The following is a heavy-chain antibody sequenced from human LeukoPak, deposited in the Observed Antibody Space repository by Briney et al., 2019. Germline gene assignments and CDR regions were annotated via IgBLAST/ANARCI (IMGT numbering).Heavy chain of an antibody. CDR1: GVSISGSNSY. D-gene: IGHD3/OR15-3a*01. Sequence: SETLSLTCTVSGVSISGSNSYWGWIRQPPGKGLEWIGGIYYSGNTYYNASLKSQVSISIDTSKNQFSLKLTSVTAADTAVYYCARQTGSGLFILPGGQGTLVTVSS. J-gene: IGHJ4*02. CDR3: ARQTGSGLFILP. V-gene: IGHV4-39*01. CDR2: IYYSGNT.